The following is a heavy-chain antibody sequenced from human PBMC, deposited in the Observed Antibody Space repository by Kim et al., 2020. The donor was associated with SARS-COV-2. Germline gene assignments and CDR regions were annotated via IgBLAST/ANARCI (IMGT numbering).Heavy chain of an antibody. CDR1: GYTFTSYY. V-gene: IGHV1-46*01. J-gene: IGHJ6*02. CDR2: INPSGGST. CDR3: ARDLKLLWFGEQKGEYYYYYGMDV. Sequence: ASVKVSCKASGYTFTSYYMHWVRQAPGQGLEWMGIINPSGGSTSYAQKFQARVTMTRDTSTSTVYMELSSLRSEDTAVYYCARDLKLLWFGEQKGEYYYYYGMDVWGQGTTVTVSS. D-gene: IGHD3-10*01.